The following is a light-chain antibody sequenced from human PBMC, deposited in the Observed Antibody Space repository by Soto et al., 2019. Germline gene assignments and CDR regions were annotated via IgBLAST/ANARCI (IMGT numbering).Light chain of an antibody. CDR2: SAS. V-gene: IGKV3-15*01. CDR3: QQGHNWPLT. Sequence: EIVMTQSPATLSVSPGERATLSCRASKSISSELAWYQQKPGQPPRLLIYSASTRATGVPARFTGSGSGSECTLTISGLQSEDFAVYYCQQGHNWPLTFGQGTRLEI. CDR1: KSISSE. J-gene: IGKJ2*01.